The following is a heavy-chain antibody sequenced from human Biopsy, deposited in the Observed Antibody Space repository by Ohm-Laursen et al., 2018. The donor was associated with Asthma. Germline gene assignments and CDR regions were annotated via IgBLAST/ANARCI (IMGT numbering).Heavy chain of an antibody. CDR2: INFVFGTT. J-gene: IGHJ4*02. Sequence: SSVKVSCKASGYTVTRYALNWVRQAPGQGLEWMGGINFVFGTTTYPQKFQDRVTITADDSTSTVYMELSSLRSEDTAVYYCARKAGSCISRTCYSLDFWGQGTLVTVSS. CDR3: ARKAGSCISRTCYSLDF. V-gene: IGHV1-69*01. D-gene: IGHD2-2*01. CDR1: GYTVTRYA.